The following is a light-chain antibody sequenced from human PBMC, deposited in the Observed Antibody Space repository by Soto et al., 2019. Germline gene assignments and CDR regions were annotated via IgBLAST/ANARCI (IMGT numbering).Light chain of an antibody. CDR1: QSVRRD. Sequence: LITQSPATLSVSPVERATLSFRASQSVRRDLAWYQQKPGQTPRLFIYAASNRATGVPARFSGSGSGTEFTLTSSRLEPEDFAVYYCQQYGSSGTFGQGTKVDIK. CDR2: AAS. J-gene: IGKJ1*01. V-gene: IGKV3-15*01. CDR3: QQYGSSGT.